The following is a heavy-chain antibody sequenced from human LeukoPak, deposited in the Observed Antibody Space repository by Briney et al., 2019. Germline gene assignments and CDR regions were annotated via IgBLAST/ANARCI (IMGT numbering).Heavy chain of an antibody. V-gene: IGHV4-34*01. CDR2: INHSGST. CDR3: ASGPPGLARIAAAGLVYYYYMDV. J-gene: IGHJ6*03. CDR1: GGSFSGYY. Sequence: PSETLSLTCAVYGGSFSGYYWSWIRQPPGKGLEWIGEINHSGSTNYNPSLKSRVTISVDTSKNQSSLKLSSVTAADTAVYYCASGPPGLARIAAAGLVYYYYMDVWGKGTTVTVSS. D-gene: IGHD6-13*01.